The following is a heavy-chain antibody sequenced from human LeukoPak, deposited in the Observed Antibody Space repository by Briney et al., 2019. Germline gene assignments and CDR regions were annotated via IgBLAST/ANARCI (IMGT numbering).Heavy chain of an antibody. V-gene: IGHV1-18*01. CDR2: ISAYNGNT. J-gene: IGHJ5*02. Sequence: ASVKVSCKASGYTFTSYGISWVRQAPGQGLEWMGWISAYNGNTNYAQKLQGRVTMTTDTSTSTAYMEPRSLRSDDTAVYYCARDLLYYDILTGYYHNWFDPWGQGTLVTVSS. D-gene: IGHD3-9*01. CDR3: ARDLLYYDILTGYYHNWFDP. CDR1: GYTFTSYG.